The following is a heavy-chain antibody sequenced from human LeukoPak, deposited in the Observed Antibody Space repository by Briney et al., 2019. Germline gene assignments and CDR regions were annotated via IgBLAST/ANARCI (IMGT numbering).Heavy chain of an antibody. CDR3: ARDYDILTGYSRFDY. CDR1: GFTFSNAW. J-gene: IGHJ4*02. Sequence: GGSLRLSCAASGFTFSNAWMSWVRQAPGKGLEWVSYISSSGSYKYYADSVKGRFTVSRDNAKNSLYLQMNSLRAEDTAVYYCARDYDILTGYSRFDYWGQGTLVTVSS. V-gene: IGHV3-21*01. D-gene: IGHD3-9*01. CDR2: ISSSGSYK.